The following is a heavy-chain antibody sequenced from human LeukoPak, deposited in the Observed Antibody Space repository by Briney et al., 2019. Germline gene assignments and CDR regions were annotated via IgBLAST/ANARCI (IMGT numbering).Heavy chain of an antibody. CDR2: ISAYNGKT. J-gene: IGHJ6*02. CDR3: ARVVVRGVIIYYYYGMDV. V-gene: IGHV1-18*01. Sequence: ASVKVSCKASGYTFTSYGISWVRQAPAQGLEWMGWISAYNGKTNYAQKLQGRVTITTDTSTSTAYMELRSLRSDDTAVYYCARVVVRGVIIYYYYGMDVGGQGTTVTVSS. D-gene: IGHD3-10*01. CDR1: GYTFTSYG.